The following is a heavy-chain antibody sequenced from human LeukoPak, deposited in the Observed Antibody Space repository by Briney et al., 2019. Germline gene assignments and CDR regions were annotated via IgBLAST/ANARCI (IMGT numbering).Heavy chain of an antibody. V-gene: IGHV5-51*01. D-gene: IGHD4-23*01. CDR1: GYRFTSYG. Sequence: GESLKISCKGSGYRFTSYGIGWVRQMPGKGLEWMGIIYPGDSDTRYSPSFQGQVTISADKSISAAYLQWSSLKASDTAMYYCARHTNDYGGYGDYWGQGTLVTVSS. CDR3: ARHTNDYGGYGDY. J-gene: IGHJ4*02. CDR2: IYPGDSDT.